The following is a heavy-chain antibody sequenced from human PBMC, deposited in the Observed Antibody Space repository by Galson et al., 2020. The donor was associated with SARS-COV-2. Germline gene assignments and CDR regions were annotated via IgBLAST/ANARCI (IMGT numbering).Heavy chain of an antibody. CDR2: INPKNGGP. J-gene: IGHJ4*02. V-gene: IGHV1-2*02. D-gene: IGHD3-9*01. CDR1: GYTFTDYY. CDR3: ARGPTGRHDY. Sequence: ASVKVSCKASGYTFTDYYMHWVRQAPGQGLEWMGWINPKNGGPKYAQKFQGRVTMTRDTSISTVYMELSSLTSDDTAVYFCARGPTGRHDYWGQGTLVTVSS.